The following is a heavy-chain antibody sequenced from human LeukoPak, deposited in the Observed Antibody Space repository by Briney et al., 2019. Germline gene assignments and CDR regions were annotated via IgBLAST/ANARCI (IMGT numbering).Heavy chain of an antibody. CDR3: AKGGDSSGQRYYFDY. J-gene: IGHJ4*02. V-gene: IGHV3-23*01. CDR1: GFTFSSYG. CDR2: ISGSGGNR. D-gene: IGHD6-19*01. Sequence: GGSLRLSCAASGFTFSSYGMNWVRQAPGKGLGWASGISGSGGNRNYADSVKGRFAISRDNSRNTLYLQMNSLRAEDTAVYYCAKGGDSSGQRYYFDYWGQGTLVTVSS.